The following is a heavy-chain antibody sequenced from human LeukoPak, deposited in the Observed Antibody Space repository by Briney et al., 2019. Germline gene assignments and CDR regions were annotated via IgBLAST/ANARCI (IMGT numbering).Heavy chain of an antibody. D-gene: IGHD4-11*01. CDR2: INPNSGGT. CDR3: ARANIATVTYYYYYYYMDV. Sequence: ASVKVSCKASGYTFTGYYMHWVRQAPGQGLEWMGWINPNSGGTNYAQKFQGRVTMTRDTSISTAYMELSRLRSDDTAVYYCARANIATVTYYYYYYYMDVWGKGTTVTVSS. CDR1: GYTFTGYY. J-gene: IGHJ6*03. V-gene: IGHV1-2*02.